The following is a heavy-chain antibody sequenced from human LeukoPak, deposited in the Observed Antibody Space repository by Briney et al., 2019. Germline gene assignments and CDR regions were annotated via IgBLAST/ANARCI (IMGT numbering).Heavy chain of an antibody. D-gene: IGHD2-15*01. CDR1: GCSISSYY. V-gene: IGHV4-4*07. J-gene: IGHJ3*02. CDR3: ARDLSPYCSGGSCYYDAFDI. Sequence: PSETLSRTCTVSGCSISSYYWSWIRQPAGKGLEWIGRIYTSGSTNYNPSLKSRVTMSVDTSKNQFSLKLSSVTAADTAVYYCARDLSPYCSGGSCYYDAFDIWGQGTMVTVSS. CDR2: IYTSGST.